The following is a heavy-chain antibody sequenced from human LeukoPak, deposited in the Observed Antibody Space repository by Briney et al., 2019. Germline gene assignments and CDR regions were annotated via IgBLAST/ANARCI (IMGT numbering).Heavy chain of an antibody. CDR1: GGSISSGDYY. D-gene: IGHD4-17*01. CDR3: ASLDYGDYGTEYDY. Sequence: SQTLSLTCTVSGGSISSGDYYWSWIRQPPGKGLEWIGYIHYSGSTYYNPSLKSRVTISVDTSKNQFSLKLSSVTAADTAVYYCASLDYGDYGTEYDYWGQGTLVTVSS. J-gene: IGHJ4*02. V-gene: IGHV4-30-4*08. CDR2: IHYSGST.